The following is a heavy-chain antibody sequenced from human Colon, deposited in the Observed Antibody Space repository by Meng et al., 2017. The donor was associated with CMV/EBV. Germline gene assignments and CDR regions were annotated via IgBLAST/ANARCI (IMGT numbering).Heavy chain of an antibody. CDR2: IHWDDDK. CDR1: GVSLTTTEAG. CDR3: ARHSLTILTD. J-gene: IGHJ4*02. V-gene: IGHV2-5*02. D-gene: IGHD2-8*02. Sequence: NLSESCPCLEKPTRTLTLTCTFSGVSLTTTEAGVAWVRHPPGKAPELLALIHWDDDKRYSPSLKNRLNITKDTSKNQVVLSMTDLDPADTGTFYCARHSLTILTDWGQGALVTVSS.